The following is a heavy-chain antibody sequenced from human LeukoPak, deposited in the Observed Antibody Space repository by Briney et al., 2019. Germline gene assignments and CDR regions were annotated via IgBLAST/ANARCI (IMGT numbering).Heavy chain of an antibody. J-gene: IGHJ4*02. CDR3: ARGREWELLWDY. CDR2: MNPNSGNT. Sequence: ASVKVSCKSSGYTFTNYGVNWVRQATGQGLEWMGWMNPNSGNTGYAQKFQGRVTITRNTSISTAYMELSSLRSEDTAVYYCARGREWELLWDYWGQGTLVTVSS. D-gene: IGHD1-26*01. V-gene: IGHV1-8*03. CDR1: GYTFTNYG.